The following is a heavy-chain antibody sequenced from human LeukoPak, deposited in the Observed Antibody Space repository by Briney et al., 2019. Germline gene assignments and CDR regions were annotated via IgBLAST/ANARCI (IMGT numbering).Heavy chain of an antibody. J-gene: IGHJ3*02. CDR3: ARVRYDEDAFDI. CDR2: ISSDGSKI. V-gene: IGHV3-30*04. D-gene: IGHD3-16*01. Sequence: AGGSLRLSCAASGFIFSNYAMHWVRQAPGKGLEWVALISSDGSKIYYADSVKGRFTISRDNVKNSLYLQMNSLRAEDTAVYYCARVRYDEDAFDIWGQGTMVTVSS. CDR1: GFIFSNYA.